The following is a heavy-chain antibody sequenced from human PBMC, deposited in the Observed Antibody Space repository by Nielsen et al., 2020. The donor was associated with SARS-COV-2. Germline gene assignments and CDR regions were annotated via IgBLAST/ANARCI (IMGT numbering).Heavy chain of an antibody. D-gene: IGHD6-19*01. CDR2: INPNSGGT. J-gene: IGHJ4*02. V-gene: IGHV1-2*04. Sequence: ASVKVSCKASGYTFTGYYMHWVRQAPGQGREWMGWINPNSGGTNYAQKFQGWVTMTRDTSISTAYMELSRLRSDDTAMYYCARHVTWGSGWNGDYWGQGTLVTVSS. CDR1: GYTFTGYY. CDR3: ARHVTWGSGWNGDY.